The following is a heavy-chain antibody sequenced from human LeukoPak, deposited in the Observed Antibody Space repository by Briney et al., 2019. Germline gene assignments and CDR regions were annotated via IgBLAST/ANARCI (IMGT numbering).Heavy chain of an antibody. CDR1: GFTFSSYW. J-gene: IGHJ4*02. CDR3: ARSYSRFDY. D-gene: IGHD4-11*01. V-gene: IGHV3-7*03. Sequence: GGSLRLSCAPSGFTFSSYWMSWVRQAPGKGLEWVANIRHDGSEKYYVDSVKGRFTISRDNAKNSLYLQMNSLRAEETAVYYCARSYSRFDYWGQGTLVTVSS. CDR2: IRHDGSEK.